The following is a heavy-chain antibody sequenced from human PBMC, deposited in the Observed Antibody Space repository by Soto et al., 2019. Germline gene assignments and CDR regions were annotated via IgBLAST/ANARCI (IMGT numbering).Heavy chain of an antibody. CDR2: IKPDGSEK. CDR1: AFTLSSYW. D-gene: IGHD3-22*01. Sequence: EVQLVESGGGLVQPGGSLRLSCEAYAFTLSSYWMSWVRQAPGKGLEWVANIKPDGSEKYYEDSVKGRFTISRDNTKNSLYLQMSTLRPEDTAIYYCARDYEFGFDIWGQGTLVTVSS. J-gene: IGHJ3*02. CDR3: ARDYEFGFDI. V-gene: IGHV3-7*01.